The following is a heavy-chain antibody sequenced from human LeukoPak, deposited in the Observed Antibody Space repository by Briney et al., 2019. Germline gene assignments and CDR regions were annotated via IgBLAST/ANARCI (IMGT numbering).Heavy chain of an antibody. J-gene: IGHJ3*02. D-gene: IGHD2-2*01. V-gene: IGHV1-46*01. Sequence: GASVKVSCKASGYTFTSYYMHWVRQAPGQGLEWTGIINPSGGSTSYAQKFQGRVTITRDMSTSTAYMELSSLRSEDTAVYYCAAAAVVVPAAKFRFAFDIWGQGTMVTVSS. CDR3: AAAAVVVPAAKFRFAFDI. CDR2: INPSGGST. CDR1: GYTFTSYY.